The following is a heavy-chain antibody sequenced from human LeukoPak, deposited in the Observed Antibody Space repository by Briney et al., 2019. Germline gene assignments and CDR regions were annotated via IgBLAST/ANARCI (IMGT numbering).Heavy chain of an antibody. CDR3: ARETPYDILTGYYNYYYYYGMDV. CDR2: ISSSGSTI. D-gene: IGHD3-9*01. J-gene: IGHJ6*04. V-gene: IGHV3-48*03. CDR1: GFTFSSYE. Sequence: PGGSLRPSCAASGFTFSSYEMNWVRQAPGKGLEWVSYISSSGSTIYYADSVKGRFTISRDNAKNSLYLQMNSLRAEDTAVYYCARETPYDILTGYYNYYYYYGMDVWGKGTTVTVSS.